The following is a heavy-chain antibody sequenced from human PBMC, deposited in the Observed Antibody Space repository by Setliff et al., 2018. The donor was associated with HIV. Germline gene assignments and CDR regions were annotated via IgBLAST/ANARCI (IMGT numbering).Heavy chain of an antibody. V-gene: IGHV4-39*01. CDR3: ARGGFGVVIIERLGVDY. Sequence: SETLSLTCTVSGGSFSSTTYHWGWIRQPPGKGLEWIGSIHSSGATYYNTSLKSRVVMSVDSSRSRFSLKLRSVTASDTAVYYCARGGFGVVIIERLGVDYWGQGTKVTVSS. CDR2: IHSSGAT. D-gene: IGHD3-3*01. CDR1: GGSFSSTTYH. J-gene: IGHJ4*02.